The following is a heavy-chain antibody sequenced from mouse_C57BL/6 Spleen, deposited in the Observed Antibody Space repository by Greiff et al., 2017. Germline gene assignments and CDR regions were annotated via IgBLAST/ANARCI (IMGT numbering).Heavy chain of an antibody. CDR3: ARGGSIYSYYAMDY. J-gene: IGHJ4*01. V-gene: IGHV1-80*01. D-gene: IGHD1-1*01. Sequence: LVESGASVTISCKAFGYAFSSSWMHWVKQRPGKGLERTGQIYPGDGDTNYNGKFKGKATLTADTSSSTAYMQLSSLTSEDSAVYFWARGGSIYSYYAMDYWGQGTSVTVSS. CDR1: GYAFSSSW. CDR2: IYPGDGDT.